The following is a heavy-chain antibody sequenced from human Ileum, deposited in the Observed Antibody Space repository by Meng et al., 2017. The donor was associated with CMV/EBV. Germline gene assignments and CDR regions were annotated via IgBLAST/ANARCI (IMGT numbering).Heavy chain of an antibody. J-gene: IGHJ4*02. V-gene: IGHV3-23*01. D-gene: IGHD1-26*01. Sequence: AASGFTFTVYAMNWVRQAPGKGLEWVSGIYVKGAGTFYADSVKDRFIISRDDSENRLYLHMNNLRAEDTAVYYCARKVGGGYFFDYWGQGTLVTVSS. CDR1: GFTFTVYA. CDR3: ARKVGGGYFFDY. CDR2: IYVKGAGT.